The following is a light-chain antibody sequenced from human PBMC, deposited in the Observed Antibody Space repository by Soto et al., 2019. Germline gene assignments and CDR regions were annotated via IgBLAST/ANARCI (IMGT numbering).Light chain of an antibody. Sequence: EIVLTQSPATLSLSPGDRATLSCRASQSVRGDYFAWYQQKPGQAPRVIIFGVSTRATAIPDRFSGSGSGTEFTLTISSLQSEDFAVYYCQQYNNWPKTFGQGTKVDI. V-gene: IGKV3D-15*01. J-gene: IGKJ1*01. CDR2: GVS. CDR3: QQYNNWPKT. CDR1: QSVRGD.